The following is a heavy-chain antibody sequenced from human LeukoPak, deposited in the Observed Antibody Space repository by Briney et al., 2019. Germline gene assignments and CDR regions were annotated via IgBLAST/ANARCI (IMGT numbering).Heavy chain of an antibody. CDR1: GFTFNNYW. D-gene: IGHD4-17*01. CDR3: TRDRTTVTLFDY. J-gene: IGHJ4*02. CDR2: ISTDGSTT. Sequence: GGSLRLSCAASGFTFNNYWLHWVRQTPGKGLVWISAISTDGSTTRYADSVKGRITISRDNAKNAVYLQMNNLRGEDTAVYYCTRDRTTVTLFDYWGQGTLVTVSS. V-gene: IGHV3-74*01.